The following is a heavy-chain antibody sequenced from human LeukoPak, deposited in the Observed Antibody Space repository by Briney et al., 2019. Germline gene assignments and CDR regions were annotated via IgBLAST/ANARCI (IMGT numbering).Heavy chain of an antibody. V-gene: IGHV3-21*04. CDR1: GFTFSSYT. J-gene: IGHJ3*02. Sequence: GGSLRLSCGASGFTFSSYTMHWVRQAPGKGLEWVSSISGTSSYIYFSDSVKGRFTISRDNAKNSLYLQMNSLRAEDTAVYYCASGGIAVAGHAFDIWGQGTMVTVSS. CDR2: ISGTSSYI. D-gene: IGHD6-19*01. CDR3: ASGGIAVAGHAFDI.